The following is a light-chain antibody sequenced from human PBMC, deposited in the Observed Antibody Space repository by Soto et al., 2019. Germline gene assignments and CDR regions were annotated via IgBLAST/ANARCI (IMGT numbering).Light chain of an antibody. CDR2: GAS. CDR1: QSVNSR. J-gene: IGKJ5*01. Sequence: EIGFKMSPCTLSLSKGERATLSCRASQSVNSRLAWYQHKPGQAPRLLISGASSRATGIPDRFSGSGSATDFTLTISRLEPEDFALYYCQHYGRSPITFGQGTRLEI. CDR3: QHYGRSPIT. V-gene: IGKV3-20*01.